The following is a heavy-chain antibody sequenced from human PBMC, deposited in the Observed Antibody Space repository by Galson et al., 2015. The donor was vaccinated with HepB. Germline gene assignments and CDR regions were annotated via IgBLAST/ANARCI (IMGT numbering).Heavy chain of an antibody. V-gene: IGHV3-23*01. Sequence: SLRLSCAASGFTFSSCAMSWVRQAPGKGLEWVSGISASGVSTYYADSVKGRFTISRDNARNTLYLQMNSLRAEDTAVYYCAKDGSGYSYGPIDYWGQGTLVTVSS. J-gene: IGHJ4*02. CDR3: AKDGSGYSYGPIDY. CDR1: GFTFSSCA. CDR2: ISASGVST. D-gene: IGHD5-18*01.